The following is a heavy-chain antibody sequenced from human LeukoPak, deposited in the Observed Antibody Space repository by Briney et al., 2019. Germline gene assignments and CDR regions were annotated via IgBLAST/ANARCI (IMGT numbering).Heavy chain of an antibody. CDR1: GFTFSSYE. CDR2: ISSSGSTI. Sequence: GGSLGLSCAASGFTFSSYEMNWVRQAPGKGLEWVSYISSSGSTIYYADSVKGRFTISRDNAKNSLYLQMNSLRAEDTAVYYCARDGTSCWFDYWGQGTLVTVSS. V-gene: IGHV3-48*03. D-gene: IGHD2-2*01. CDR3: ARDGTSCWFDY. J-gene: IGHJ4*02.